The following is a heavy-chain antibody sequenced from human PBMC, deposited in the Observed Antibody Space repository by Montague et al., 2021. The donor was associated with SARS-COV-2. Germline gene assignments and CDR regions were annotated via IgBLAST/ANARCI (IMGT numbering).Heavy chain of an antibody. CDR3: LRHPHYDGLNGPPDF. J-gene: IGHJ4*02. D-gene: IGHD3-9*01. V-gene: IGHV4-59*08. CDR2: VFYNKGT. CDR1: GVSVTDYY. Sequence: SETLSLTCTVSGVSVTDYYWSWIRQPPGTGLEWVGDVFYNKGTKFNPSLNSRVAISVDTSKNQFSLRLTSVTAADTAFYFCLRHPHYDGLNGPPDFWDQGTLVTVSS.